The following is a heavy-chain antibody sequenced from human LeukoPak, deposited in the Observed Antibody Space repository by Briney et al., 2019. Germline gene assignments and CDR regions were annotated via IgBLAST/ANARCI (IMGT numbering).Heavy chain of an antibody. J-gene: IGHJ4*02. CDR3: ARLRYGSGSYYGTFDY. V-gene: IGHV4-39*01. CDR2: IYYSGST. D-gene: IGHD3-10*01. Sequence: SETLSLTCTVSGGSISSSSYYWGWIRQPPGKGLEWIGSIYYSGSTYYNPSLKSRVTISVDTSKNQFSLKLSSVTAADTAVYYCARLRYGSGSYYGTFDYWGQGTLVTVSS. CDR1: GGSISSSSYY.